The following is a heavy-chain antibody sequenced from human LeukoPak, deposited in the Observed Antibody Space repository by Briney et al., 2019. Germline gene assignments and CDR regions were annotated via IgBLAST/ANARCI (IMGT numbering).Heavy chain of an antibody. CDR3: ARDVSAGADY. D-gene: IGHD6-13*01. J-gene: IGHJ4*02. CDR1: GDSVSSNIAA. CDR2: TYYRSKWTF. Sequence: SQTLSLTCAISGDSVSSNIAAWNWFRQSPSRGLERLGRTYYRSKWTFEYALSVRGRISFNPDTSKNQVSLHLTSVTPEDTALYYCARDVSAGADYWGQGTLVTVSS. V-gene: IGHV6-1*01.